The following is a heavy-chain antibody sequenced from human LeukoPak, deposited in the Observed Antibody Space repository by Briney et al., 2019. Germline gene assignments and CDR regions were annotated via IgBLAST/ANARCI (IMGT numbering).Heavy chain of an antibody. V-gene: IGHV4-59*01. CDR1: GGSISSYY. CDR3: ATVRCFVY. J-gene: IGHJ4*02. Sequence: SETLSLTCTVSGGSISSYYWSWIRQPPGKGLEWIGYIYYSGSTNYNPSLKSRVTISVDTSKNQFSLKLSSVTAAHTAVYYCATVRCFVYWGQGTLVTVSS. D-gene: IGHD3-3*01. CDR2: IYYSGST.